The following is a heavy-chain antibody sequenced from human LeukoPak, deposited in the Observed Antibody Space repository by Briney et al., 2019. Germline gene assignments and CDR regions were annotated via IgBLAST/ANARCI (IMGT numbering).Heavy chain of an antibody. CDR1: GFTFSSYW. J-gene: IGHJ6*03. V-gene: IGHV3-74*01. CDR3: ARGPNTDYGRRYYYYMDV. Sequence: GGSLRLSCAASGFTFSSYWMHWVRQAPGKGLVWVSRINSDGSSTSYADSVKGRFTISRDNAKNSLYLQMNSLRADDTAVYYCARGPNTDYGRRYYYYMDVWGKGTTVTVS. CDR2: INSDGSST. D-gene: IGHD4-17*01.